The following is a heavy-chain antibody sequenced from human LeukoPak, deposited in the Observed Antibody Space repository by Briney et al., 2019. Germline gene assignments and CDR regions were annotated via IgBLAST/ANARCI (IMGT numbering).Heavy chain of an antibody. CDR2: IYYSGST. V-gene: IGHV4-39*07. CDR3: ARGHGNWNYVWFDP. Sequence: PSETLSLTCTVSGGSISSTTNYWGWIRQPPGKGLEWIGSIYYSGSTYYNPSLKSRVTISVDTSKNQFSLKLSSVTAADTAVYYCARGHGNWNYVWFDPWGQGTLVTVSS. D-gene: IGHD1-7*01. CDR1: GGSISSTTNY. J-gene: IGHJ5*02.